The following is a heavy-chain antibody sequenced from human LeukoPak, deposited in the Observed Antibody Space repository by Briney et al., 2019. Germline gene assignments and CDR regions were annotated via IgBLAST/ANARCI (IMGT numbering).Heavy chain of an antibody. Sequence: SETLSLTCTVSGVSISTYYWSWIRQPPGRGLEWIGNIYYSGSTNYNPSLKSRVTISVDTSKNQFSLKLSSVTAADTAVYYCARYRGGVATIKGGQYYFDYWGQGTLVTVSS. J-gene: IGHJ4*02. D-gene: IGHD5-24*01. V-gene: IGHV4-59*08. CDR1: GVSISTYY. CDR3: ARYRGGVATIKGGQYYFDY. CDR2: IYYSGST.